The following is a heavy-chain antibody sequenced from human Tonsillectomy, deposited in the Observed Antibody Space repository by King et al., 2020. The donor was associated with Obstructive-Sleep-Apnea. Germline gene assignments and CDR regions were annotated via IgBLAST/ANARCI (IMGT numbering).Heavy chain of an antibody. CDR1: GYSFTSYW. CDR3: ARHTGLDQQLVLDY. D-gene: IGHD6-13*01. V-gene: IGHV5-51*01. Sequence: GQLVQSGAEVKKPGEYLKISCKGSGYSFTSYWIGWVRQMPGKGLEWMGIIYPGDSDNRYSPSFQDQVTITDDKSFGTAYLQWSSLEASDTAIYFCARHTGLDQQLVLDYWGQGTLVTVSS. J-gene: IGHJ4*02. CDR2: IYPGDSDN.